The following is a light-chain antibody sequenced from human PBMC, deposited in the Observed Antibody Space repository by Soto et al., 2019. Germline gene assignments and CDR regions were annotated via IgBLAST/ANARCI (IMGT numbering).Light chain of an antibody. Sequence: EIVTTQSPTTASVSPGERATLSCRASQSVSSKLAWYQQKPGQAPRLLIYGASTRATAVPARFSGSGSGTEFSLTISSLRSEDFAVYYCQQYNNWPGTFGQGTKV. CDR2: GAS. CDR1: QSVSSK. J-gene: IGKJ1*01. V-gene: IGKV3-15*01. CDR3: QQYNNWPGT.